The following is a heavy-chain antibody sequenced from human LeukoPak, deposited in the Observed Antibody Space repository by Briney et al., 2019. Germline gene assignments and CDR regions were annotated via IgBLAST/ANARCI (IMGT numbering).Heavy chain of an antibody. V-gene: IGHV4-59*12. D-gene: IGHD2-21*02. Sequence: SETLSLTCTVSGGSISSYYWSWIRQPPGKGLEWIGYIYYSGSTNYNPSLKSRVTISVDTSKNQFSLKLSSVTAADTAVYYCARGPIVVVTARTFDYWGQGTLVTVSS. CDR3: ARGPIVVVTARTFDY. CDR1: GGSISSYY. J-gene: IGHJ4*02. CDR2: IYYSGST.